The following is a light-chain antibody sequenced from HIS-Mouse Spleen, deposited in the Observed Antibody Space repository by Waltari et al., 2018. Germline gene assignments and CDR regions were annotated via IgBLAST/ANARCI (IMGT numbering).Light chain of an antibody. CDR2: EGS. V-gene: IGLV2-23*01. CDR1: SRDVGSYNL. J-gene: IGLJ3*02. Sequence: QSALTQPASVSGSPGQSIPIPCPGTSRDVGSYNLGSWYQQHPGKAPKLMIYEGSKRPSGVSNRFSGSKSGNTASLTISGLQAEDEADYYCCSYAGSSTWVFGGGTKLTVL. CDR3: CSYAGSSTWV.